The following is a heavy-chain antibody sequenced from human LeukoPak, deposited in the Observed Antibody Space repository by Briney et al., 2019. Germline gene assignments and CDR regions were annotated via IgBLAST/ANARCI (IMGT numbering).Heavy chain of an antibody. J-gene: IGHJ4*02. V-gene: IGHV4-31*03. Sequence: SETLSLTCTVSAGSISSGGYYWSWIPQHPGKGLEWIGYIHYSGSPYHNPSLKSRVTISADTSKNQSSLKLSSVTAADTAVYYCARDRSGYGVFDYWGQGTLVTVSS. CDR1: AGSISSGGYY. CDR2: IHYSGSP. CDR3: ARDRSGYGVFDY. D-gene: IGHD5-12*01.